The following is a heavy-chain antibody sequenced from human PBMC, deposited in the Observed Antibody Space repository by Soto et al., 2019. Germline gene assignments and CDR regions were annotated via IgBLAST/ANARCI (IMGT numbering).Heavy chain of an antibody. V-gene: IGHV4-59*01. D-gene: IGHD6-19*01. CDR3: ARGWAVAGTGAFDI. CDR1: GGSISRDY. J-gene: IGHJ3*02. Sequence: PSETLSLTCTVSGGSISRDYSSWIRQPPGKGLEWIGYSYYSGSTNYNPSVKSRVTISVDTSKNQFSLKLSSVTAADTAVYYCARGWAVAGTGAFDIWGQGTMVTVSS. CDR2: SYYSGST.